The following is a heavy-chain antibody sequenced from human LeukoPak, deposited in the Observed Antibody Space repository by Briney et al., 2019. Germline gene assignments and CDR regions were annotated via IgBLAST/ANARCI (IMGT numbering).Heavy chain of an antibody. CDR1: GYTFTSYD. CDR2: MNPNSGNT. CDR3: ARATIAAAGQTPFDY. V-gene: IGHV1-8*01. Sequence: ASVKVSCKASGYTFTSYDINWVRQATGQGPEWMGWMNPNSGNTGYAQKFQGRVTMTRNTSISTAYMELSSLRSEDTAVYYCARATIAAAGQTPFDYWGQGTLVTVSS. J-gene: IGHJ4*02. D-gene: IGHD6-13*01.